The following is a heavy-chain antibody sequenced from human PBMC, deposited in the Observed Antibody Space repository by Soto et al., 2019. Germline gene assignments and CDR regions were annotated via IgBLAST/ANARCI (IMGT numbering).Heavy chain of an antibody. CDR3: ASSPELQLVLDY. CDR1: GGSISSGDYY. D-gene: IGHD6-6*01. V-gene: IGHV4-30-4*01. Sequence: QVQLQESGPGLVKPSQTLSLTCTVSGGSISSGDYYWSWIRQLPGKGLELIGYIYYSGSTYYNPSLKSRVTISVDTSKNQFSLKLSSVTAADTAVYYCASSPELQLVLDYWGQGTLVTVSS. J-gene: IGHJ4*02. CDR2: IYYSGST.